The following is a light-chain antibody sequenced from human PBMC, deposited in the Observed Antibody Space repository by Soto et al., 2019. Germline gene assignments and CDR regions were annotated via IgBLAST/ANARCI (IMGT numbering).Light chain of an antibody. CDR2: DVT. J-gene: IGLJ1*01. CDR1: SSDVGGYNA. CDR3: GSYATGGAYV. V-gene: IGLV2-14*01. Sequence: QSALTQPASVSGSPGQSITISCTGTSSDVGGYNAVSWYQQHPGKASKLMIYDVTNRPSGASNRFSGSKSGNTASLTISGLQAEDEADYYCGSYATGGAYVFGTGTKLTVL.